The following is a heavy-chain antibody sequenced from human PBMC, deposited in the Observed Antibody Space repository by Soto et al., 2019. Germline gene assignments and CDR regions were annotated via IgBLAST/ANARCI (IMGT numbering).Heavy chain of an antibody. V-gene: IGHV4-31*03. CDR3: ARGRSSSWYGSASGGRNFDY. CDR1: GGSISSGGYY. CDR2: IYYSGST. D-gene: IGHD6-13*01. Sequence: SETLSLTCTVSGGSISSGGYYWSWIRQHPGKGLEWIGYIYYSGSTYYNPSLKSRVTISVDTSKNQFSLKLSSVTAADTAVYYCARGRSSSWYGSASGGRNFDYWGQGTSVTVSS. J-gene: IGHJ4*02.